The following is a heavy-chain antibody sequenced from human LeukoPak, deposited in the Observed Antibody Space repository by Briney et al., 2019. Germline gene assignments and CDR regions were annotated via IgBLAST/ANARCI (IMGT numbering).Heavy chain of an antibody. V-gene: IGHV4-34*01. Sequence: PSETLSLTCAVYGGSFSGYYWSWIRQPPGKGLEWIGEINHSGSTNYNPSLKSRVTILVDTSKNQFSLRLSSVTAADTAVYYCARGHSPVTTKVSYFQHWGQGTLVTVSS. CDR1: GGSFSGYY. J-gene: IGHJ1*01. D-gene: IGHD4-17*01. CDR3: ARGHSPVTTKVSYFQH. CDR2: INHSGST.